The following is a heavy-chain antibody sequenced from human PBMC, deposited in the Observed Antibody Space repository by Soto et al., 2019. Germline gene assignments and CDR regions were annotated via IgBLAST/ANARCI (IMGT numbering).Heavy chain of an antibody. CDR3: AREGVAPYYYSAMDV. CDR1: GYTFTRSG. Sequence: QVQLVQSGAEVKKPGASVKVSCKASGYTFTRSGISWVRQAPGQGLEWMGWISTYNGDTNYAQTSQGRVTMTTVTSTSTVYMELRSLRSDDTAVYYCAREGVAPYYYSAMDVWGQGTPVTVSS. J-gene: IGHJ6*02. CDR2: ISTYNGDT. V-gene: IGHV1-18*01.